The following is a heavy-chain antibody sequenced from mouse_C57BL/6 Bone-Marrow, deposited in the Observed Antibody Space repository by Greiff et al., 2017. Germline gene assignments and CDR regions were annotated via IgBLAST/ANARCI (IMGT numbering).Heavy chain of an antibody. J-gene: IGHJ3*01. V-gene: IGHV1-84*01. CDR3: ARVYYGSSACFAY. D-gene: IGHD1-1*01. Sequence: QVQLQQSGPELVKPGASVKISCKASGYTFTDYYINWVKQRPGQGLVWIGWIYPGSGNTKYNEQFKGKATLTVETSSSTAYMQLSSLTSEDSAVYFCARVYYGSSACFAYWGQGTLVTVSA. CDR1: GYTFTDYY. CDR2: IYPGSGNT.